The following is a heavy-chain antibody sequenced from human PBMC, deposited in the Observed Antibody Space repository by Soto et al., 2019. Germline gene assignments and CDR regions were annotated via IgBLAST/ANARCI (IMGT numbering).Heavy chain of an antibody. J-gene: IGHJ4*02. CDR2: FDEKSGDT. D-gene: IGHD1-26*01. CDR3: AKGMGATSRLDS. V-gene: IGHV3-23*01. Sequence: GGSLRLSFAASGFIFSNCAMTWVRQAPGKGLQWVSFFDEKSGDTQYADSVKGRFTVSRDTSENTLFLQMNSLTAEDTAVYYCAKGMGATSRLDSWGQGTLVTVSS. CDR1: GFIFSNCA.